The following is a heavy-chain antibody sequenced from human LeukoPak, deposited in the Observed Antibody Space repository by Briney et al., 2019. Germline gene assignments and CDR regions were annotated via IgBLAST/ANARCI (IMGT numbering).Heavy chain of an antibody. V-gene: IGHV1-2*02. J-gene: IGHJ3*02. CDR2: INPNIGAT. CDR3: ARDPPIGGADVFDI. D-gene: IGHD3-10*01. Sequence: ASVKVSCKASGYTFTGYFMHWVRQAPGQGLEWMGWINPNIGATKYARKFQGRVTMTRDTSISTAYMELSRLTSDDTAVYYCARDPPIGGADVFDIWGQGTMVTVSS. CDR1: GYTFTGYF.